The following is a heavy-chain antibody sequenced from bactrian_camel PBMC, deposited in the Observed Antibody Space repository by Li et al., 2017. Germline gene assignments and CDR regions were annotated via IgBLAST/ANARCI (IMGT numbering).Heavy chain of an antibody. V-gene: IGHV3S54*01. CDR1: GSTNSVLA. Sequence: HVQLVESGGGSVQTEGSLRLSCEVQGSTNSVLAMGWFRQAPGKDREGVAAIGVTGADTYYADSVKGRFTISRDNVKNMLTLDMEGLKPEDTAMYYCATEGGMPTRMTAIQALGRMTREDMFGYWGRGTQVTVS. CDR3: ATEGGMPTRMTAIQALGRMTREDMFGY. J-gene: IGHJ6*01. CDR2: IGVTGADT. D-gene: IGHD3*01.